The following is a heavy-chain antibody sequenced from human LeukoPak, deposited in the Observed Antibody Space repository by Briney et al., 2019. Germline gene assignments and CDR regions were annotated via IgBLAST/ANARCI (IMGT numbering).Heavy chain of an antibody. CDR1: GFTFSNYG. Sequence: GGSLRLSCAASGFTFSNYGMHWVRQAPGKGLEWVAVISYDGSNKYYADSVKGRFTISRDNSKNTLYLQMNSLRAEDTAVYHCARYDFLISYFDLWGRGALVTVSS. V-gene: IGHV3-30*03. D-gene: IGHD3-3*01. CDR2: ISYDGSNK. CDR3: ARYDFLISYFDL. J-gene: IGHJ2*01.